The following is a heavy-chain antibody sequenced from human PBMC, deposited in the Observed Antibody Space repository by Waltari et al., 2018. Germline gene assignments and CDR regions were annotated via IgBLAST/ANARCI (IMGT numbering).Heavy chain of an antibody. J-gene: IGHJ6*02. D-gene: IGHD3-10*01. Sequence: QVQLVQSGAEVKKPGSSVEVSCQASGGTFRRYAISWVRQAPGQGLEWMGRIIPILGIANYAQKFQGRVTITADKSTSTAYMELSSLRSEDTAVYYCARVTMGGMDVWGQGTTVTVSS. CDR3: ARVTMGGMDV. CDR1: GGTFRRYA. V-gene: IGHV1-69*04. CDR2: IIPILGIA.